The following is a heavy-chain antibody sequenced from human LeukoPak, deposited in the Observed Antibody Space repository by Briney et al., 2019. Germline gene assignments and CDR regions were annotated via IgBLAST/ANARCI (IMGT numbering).Heavy chain of an antibody. D-gene: IGHD2-2*01. CDR1: GYSISSGYY. J-gene: IGHJ3*02. CDR3: ARDCALGSTSCYAGAFDI. V-gene: IGHV4-38-2*02. CDR2: IYHSGST. Sequence: SETLSLTCAVSGYSISSGYYWGWIRQPPGEGLEWIGSIYHSGSTYYNPSLKSRVTISVDTSKNQFSLKLSSVTAADTAVYYCARDCALGSTSCYAGAFDIWGQGTMVTVSS.